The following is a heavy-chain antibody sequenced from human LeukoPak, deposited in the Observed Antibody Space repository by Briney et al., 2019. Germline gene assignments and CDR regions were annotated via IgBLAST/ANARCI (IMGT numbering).Heavy chain of an antibody. D-gene: IGHD5-12*01. CDR2: IHSGGTT. J-gene: IGHJ4*02. CDR1: GFTDSNNY. Sequence: TGGSLRLSCAASGFTDSNNYMSWVRQAPGKGLEWVSVIHSGGTTNYADSVQGRFTISRDNSKTTVYLHMNSLRAEDTAVYYCARDSDSGYGPFASWGQGTLVTVSS. CDR3: ARDSDSGYGPFAS. V-gene: IGHV3-53*01.